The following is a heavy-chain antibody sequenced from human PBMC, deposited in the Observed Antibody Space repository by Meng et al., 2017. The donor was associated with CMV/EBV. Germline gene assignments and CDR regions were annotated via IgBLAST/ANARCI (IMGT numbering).Heavy chain of an antibody. CDR1: GYTFTSYD. CDR2: MNPNSGNT. Sequence: ASVKVSCKASGYTFTSYDINWVRQATGQGLEWMGWMNPNSGNTGYAQKFQGRVTITRNTSISTAYMELSSLRSEDTAVYYCARNPQKGYDFWSGYSQTWNDAFDIWGQGTMVT. V-gene: IGHV1-8*03. D-gene: IGHD3-3*01. J-gene: IGHJ3*02. CDR3: ARNPQKGYDFWSGYSQTWNDAFDI.